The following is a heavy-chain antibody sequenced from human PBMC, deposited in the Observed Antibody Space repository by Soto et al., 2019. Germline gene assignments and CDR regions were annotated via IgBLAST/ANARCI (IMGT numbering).Heavy chain of an antibody. V-gene: IGHV1-2*02. CDR3: ARDRGRGHSYGFVKYYFDY. D-gene: IGHD5-18*01. Sequence: XSVKGSCKASGYTFTGYYMHWGRQAPGQGLEWMGWINPNSGGTNYAQKFQGRVTMTRDTSISTAYMELSRLRSDDTAVYYCARDRGRGHSYGFVKYYFDYWGQGTLVTVSS. CDR2: INPNSGGT. J-gene: IGHJ4*02. CDR1: GYTFTGYY.